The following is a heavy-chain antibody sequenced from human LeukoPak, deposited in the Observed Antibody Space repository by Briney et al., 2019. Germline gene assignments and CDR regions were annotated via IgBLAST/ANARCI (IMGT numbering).Heavy chain of an antibody. D-gene: IGHD3-16*01. CDR3: ARDRLWGEDDAFDI. CDR2: MNPNSGNT. J-gene: IGHJ3*02. V-gene: IGHV1-8*02. Sequence: GASVKVSCKASGYTFTSYDINWVRQATGQGLEWMGWMNPNSGNTGYAQKLQGRVTMTTDTSTSTAYMELRSLRSDDTAVYYCARDRLWGEDDAFDIWGQGTMVTVSS. CDR1: GYTFTSYD.